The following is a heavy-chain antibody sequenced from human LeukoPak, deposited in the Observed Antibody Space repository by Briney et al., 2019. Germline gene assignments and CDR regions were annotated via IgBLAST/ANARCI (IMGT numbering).Heavy chain of an antibody. CDR2: ISYDGSNK. Sequence: GGSLRLSCAASGFTFSSYAMHWVRQAPGKGLEWVAVISYDGSNKYYADSVKGRFTISRDNSKNTLYLHMNSLRAEDTAVYYCAVGPVDTAMVLDYWGQGTLVTVSS. J-gene: IGHJ4*02. CDR3: AVGPVDTAMVLDY. V-gene: IGHV3-30-3*01. CDR1: GFTFSSYA. D-gene: IGHD5-18*01.